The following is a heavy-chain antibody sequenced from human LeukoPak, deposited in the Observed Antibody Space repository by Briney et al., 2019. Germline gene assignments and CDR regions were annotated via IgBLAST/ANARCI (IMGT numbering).Heavy chain of an antibody. CDR1: GGSISSYY. CDR2: IYYSGST. D-gene: IGHD2-2*03. Sequence: SETLSLTRTVSGGSISSYYWSWIRQPPGKGLEWIGYIYYSGSTNYNPSLKSRVTISVDTSKNQFSLKLSSVTAADTAVYYCARAGYCSSTSCYAFDIWGQGTMVTVSS. CDR3: ARAGYCSSTSCYAFDI. V-gene: IGHV4-59*08. J-gene: IGHJ3*02.